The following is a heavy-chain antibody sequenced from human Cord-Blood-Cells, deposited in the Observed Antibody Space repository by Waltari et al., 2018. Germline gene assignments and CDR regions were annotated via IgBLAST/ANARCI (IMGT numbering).Heavy chain of an antibody. Sequence: EVQLVESGGGLIQPGGSLRLSCAASGFTVSSNSMSWVRQAQGKGLEWVSVIYSGGSTYYADSVKGRFTISRDNSKNTLYLQMNSLRAEDTAVYYCARASGSWVTGYFDLWGRGTLVTVSS. J-gene: IGHJ2*01. CDR2: IYSGGST. CDR3: ARASGSWVTGYFDL. V-gene: IGHV3-53*01. D-gene: IGHD2-21*02. CDR1: GFTVSSNS.